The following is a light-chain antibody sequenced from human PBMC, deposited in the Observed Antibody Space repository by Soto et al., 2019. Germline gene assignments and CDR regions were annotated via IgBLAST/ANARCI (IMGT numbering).Light chain of an antibody. CDR1: QDISSW. Sequence: DIQMTQSPSSVSASVGDRVTITCRASQDISSWLAWFQQRPGRAPKLLIYAASTLQSGVPSRFSGSGSGTVFTLTISSLQPEDFGTYYCQQASNSPLTFGGGTKVDIK. J-gene: IGKJ4*01. V-gene: IGKV1-12*01. CDR2: AAS. CDR3: QQASNSPLT.